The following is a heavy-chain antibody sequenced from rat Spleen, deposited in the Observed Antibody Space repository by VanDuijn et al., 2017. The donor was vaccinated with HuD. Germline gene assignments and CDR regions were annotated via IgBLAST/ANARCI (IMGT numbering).Heavy chain of an antibody. CDR1: GFTFSDYA. Sequence: EVQLGESGGGLVQPGRSLKLSCAASGFTFSDYAMAWVRQAPKKGLEWVASISSGGGGTYYSDSVKGRFTISRDNAKSTLYLQMDSLRSEDTATYFCARLGGLRNWFAYWGQGTLVTVSS. V-gene: IGHV5S23*01. D-gene: IGHD4-3*01. CDR2: ISSGGGGT. CDR3: ARLGGLRNWFAY. J-gene: IGHJ3*01.